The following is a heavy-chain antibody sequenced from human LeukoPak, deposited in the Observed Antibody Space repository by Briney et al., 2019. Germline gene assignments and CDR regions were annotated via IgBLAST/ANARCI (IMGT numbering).Heavy chain of an antibody. CDR2: IHSSDSYI. CDR3: ARGVLGYGRNDAFDI. CDR1: EFTFSSYS. Sequence: GGSLRLSCAASEFTFSSYSMNWVRQAPGKGLEWVSSIHSSDSYINYADSVRGRFTISRDNAKSSLYLQMNSLRAEDTAVYYCARGVLGYGRNDAFDIWGQGTMVTVSS. J-gene: IGHJ3*02. D-gene: IGHD4-23*01. V-gene: IGHV3-21*01.